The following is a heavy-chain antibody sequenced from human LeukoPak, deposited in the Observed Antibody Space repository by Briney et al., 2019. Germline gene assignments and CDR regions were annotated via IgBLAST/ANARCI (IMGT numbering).Heavy chain of an antibody. D-gene: IGHD3-9*01. CDR1: GFTFSSYG. CDR2: LCYDGSNK. V-gene: IGHV3-33*01. CDR3: ARARHGILTGYYLDY. J-gene: IGHJ4*02. Sequence: GGSLRLSCAASGFTFSSYGMHWVRQAPGKGLEWVAVLCYDGSNKYCGDSVKGRFTISRDNSKDTLYLQMSSLRAEDTAVYYCARARHGILTGYYLDYWGQGTLVTVSS.